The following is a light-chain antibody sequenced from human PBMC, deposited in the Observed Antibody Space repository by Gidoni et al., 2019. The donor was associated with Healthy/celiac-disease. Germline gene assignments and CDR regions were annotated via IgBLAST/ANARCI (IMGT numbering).Light chain of an antibody. CDR2: AAS. V-gene: IGKV1-39*01. CDR3: QQSYSTPIT. J-gene: IGKJ5*01. CDR1: QSSSSY. Sequence: DIQMTQSPSSLSASVGDRVTITCRASQSSSSYLNWYQQKPGKAPKLLIYAASSLQSGVPSRFSGSGSGTDFTLTISSLQPEDFAPYYCQQSYSTPITFGQGTRLEIK.